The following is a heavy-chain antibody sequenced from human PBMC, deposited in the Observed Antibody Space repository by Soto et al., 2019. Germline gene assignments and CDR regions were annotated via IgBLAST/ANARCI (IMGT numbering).Heavy chain of an antibody. CDR2: ISWNSGSI. CDR3: AKDISPPYSSSFNY. V-gene: IGHV3-9*01. J-gene: IGHJ4*02. CDR1: GFTFDYYA. D-gene: IGHD6-6*01. Sequence: GGSRRRSWAASGFTFDYYAMHWVRQAPGKGLEWVSGISWNSGSIGYADSVKGRFTISRDNAKNSLYLQMNSLRAEDTALYYCAKDISPPYSSSFNYWGQGTLVTVSS.